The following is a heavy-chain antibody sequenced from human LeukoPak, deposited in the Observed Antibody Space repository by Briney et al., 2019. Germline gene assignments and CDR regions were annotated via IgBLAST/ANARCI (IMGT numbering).Heavy chain of an antibody. J-gene: IGHJ3*02. CDR3: ARGLFRYGGGI. Sequence: PGGSLRLSCVTSGFTFSIYAMTWVRQAPGKGLVWVSRINSDGSITSYADSVKGRFTISRDNAKNTLYLQMNSLRAEDTAVYYCARGLFRYGGGIWGQGTMVTVSS. D-gene: IGHD4-23*01. CDR2: INSDGSIT. CDR1: GFTFSIYA. V-gene: IGHV3-74*01.